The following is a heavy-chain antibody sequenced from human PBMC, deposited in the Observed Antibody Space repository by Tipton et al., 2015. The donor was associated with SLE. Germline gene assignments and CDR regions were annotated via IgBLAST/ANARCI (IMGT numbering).Heavy chain of an antibody. D-gene: IGHD3-22*01. J-gene: IGHJ4*02. Sequence: VQLVQSGAEVKKPGESLKISCKGSGYRFTNYWIAWVRQMPGKGLEWMGIIYPGDSDTRYSPSFQGQVTMSADKSISTAYLQWSSLKASDTAMYYCARPTDSTGYYFDYWGQGTLVTVSS. CDR2: IYPGDSDT. CDR1: GYRFTNYW. V-gene: IGHV5-51*03. CDR3: ARPTDSTGYYFDY.